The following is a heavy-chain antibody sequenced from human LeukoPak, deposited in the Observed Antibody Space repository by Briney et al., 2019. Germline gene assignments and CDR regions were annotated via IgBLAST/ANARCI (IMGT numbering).Heavy chain of an antibody. D-gene: IGHD1-26*01. CDR2: ISSSSSTI. J-gene: IGHJ4*02. CDR1: GFTFSSYS. CDR3: ARERIVGASPFDY. Sequence: PGGPLRLSCAASGFTFSSYSMNWVRQAPGKGLEWVSYISSSSSTIYYADSVKGRFTISRDNAKNSLYLQMNSLRDEDTAVYYCARERIVGASPFDYWGQGTLVTVSS. V-gene: IGHV3-48*02.